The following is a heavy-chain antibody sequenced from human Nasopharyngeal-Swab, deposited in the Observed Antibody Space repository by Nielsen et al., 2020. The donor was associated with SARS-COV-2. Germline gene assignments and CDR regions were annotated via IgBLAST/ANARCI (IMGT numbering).Heavy chain of an antibody. J-gene: IGHJ6*03. V-gene: IGHV3-30*18. CDR2: VSHDGTDK. D-gene: IGHD4-11*01. Sequence: WIRQPPGKGLEWVTAVSHDGTDKNYADSVGGRFTISRDNSQNTLFLEMTSLRAEDTAVYFCAKDGGLTTVTMTHYYYYYMDVWGKGTTVTVSS. CDR3: AKDGGLTTVTMTHYYYYYMDV.